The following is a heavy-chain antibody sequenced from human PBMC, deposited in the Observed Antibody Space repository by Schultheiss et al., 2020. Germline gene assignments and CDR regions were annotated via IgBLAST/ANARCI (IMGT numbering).Heavy chain of an antibody. CDR2: INHSGST. CDR3: AREVGSGIAGVDY. CDR1: GGSVSSGSYY. Sequence: SETLSLTCTVSGGSVSSGSYYWSWIRQPPGKGLEWIGEINHSGSTNYNPSLKSRVTISVDTSKNQFSLKLSSVTAADTAVYYCAREVGSGIAGVDYWGQGTLVTVSS. V-gene: IGHV4-61*01. J-gene: IGHJ4*02. D-gene: IGHD6-19*01.